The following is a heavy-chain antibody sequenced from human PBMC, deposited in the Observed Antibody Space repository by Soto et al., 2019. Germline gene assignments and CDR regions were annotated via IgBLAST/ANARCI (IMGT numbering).Heavy chain of an antibody. CDR2: IYYSGST. V-gene: IGHV4-30-4*01. Sequence: SETLSLTCTVSGGSISSGDYYWSWIRQPPGKGPEWIGYIYYSGSTYYNPSLKSRVTISVDTSKNQFSLKLSSVTAADTAVYYCARADDILTGYYRGLIIPPNWFDPWGQGTLVTVSS. CDR1: GGSISSGDYY. CDR3: ARADDILTGYYRGLIIPPNWFDP. D-gene: IGHD3-9*01. J-gene: IGHJ5*02.